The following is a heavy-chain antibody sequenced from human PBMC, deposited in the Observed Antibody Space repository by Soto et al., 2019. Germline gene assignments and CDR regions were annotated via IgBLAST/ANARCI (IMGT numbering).Heavy chain of an antibody. CDR2: IYYSGST. J-gene: IGHJ3*02. V-gene: IGHV4-61*01. Sequence: SVPLCLTCTVSGGSVSSGSYYWSWIRQPPGKGLEWIGYIYYSGSTNYNPSLKSRVTISVDTSKNQFSLKLSSVTAADTAVYYCARSPRNPDAFDIWGQGTMVTVS. CDR3: ARSPRNPDAFDI. D-gene: IGHD1-1*01. CDR1: GGSVSSGSYY.